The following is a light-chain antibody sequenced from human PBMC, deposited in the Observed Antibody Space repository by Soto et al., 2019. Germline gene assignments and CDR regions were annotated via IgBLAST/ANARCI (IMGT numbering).Light chain of an antibody. V-gene: IGLV4-69*01. Sequence: QPVLTQSPSASASLGASVKLTCTLSSGHSSYAIAWHQQQPEKGPRYLMKLTSDGSHSKGDGIPDRFSGSSSGAERYLTLSSLQSEDEADYYCQTWGTGLLVFGGGTKLTVL. CDR1: SGHSSYA. CDR3: QTWGTGLLV. CDR2: LTSDGSH. J-gene: IGLJ3*02.